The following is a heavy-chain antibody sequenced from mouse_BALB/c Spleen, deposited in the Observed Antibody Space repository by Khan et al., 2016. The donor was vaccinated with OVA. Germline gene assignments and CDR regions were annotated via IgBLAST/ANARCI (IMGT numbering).Heavy chain of an antibody. Sequence: DVKLQESGPELVKPGGSMKISCKASGDSFTGYTMNWMKQSHGKNLEWIGLINPYNGGTSYNQKFKGKATLTVDKSSSTAYMELLSLPSEDSAVYYCARSASYGNYVEAWFAYWGQGTLVTVSA. CDR3: ARSASYGNYVEAWFAY. J-gene: IGHJ3*01. CDR2: INPYNGGT. CDR1: GDSFTGYT. V-gene: IGHV1-18*01. D-gene: IGHD2-10*01.